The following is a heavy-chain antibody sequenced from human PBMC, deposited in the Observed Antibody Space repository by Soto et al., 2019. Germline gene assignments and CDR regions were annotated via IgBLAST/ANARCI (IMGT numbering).Heavy chain of an antibody. V-gene: IGHV4-34*01. CDR3: ARGVRIQLWTAYYYYCMDV. CDR2: INHSGST. D-gene: IGHD5-18*01. Sequence: SETLSLTCAVYGGSFSGYYWSWIRQPPGKGLEWIGEINHSGSTNYNPSLKSRVTISVDTSKNQFSLKLSSVTAADTAVYYCARGVRIQLWTAYYYYCMDVWGQGTTVTVSS. CDR1: GGSFSGYY. J-gene: IGHJ6*02.